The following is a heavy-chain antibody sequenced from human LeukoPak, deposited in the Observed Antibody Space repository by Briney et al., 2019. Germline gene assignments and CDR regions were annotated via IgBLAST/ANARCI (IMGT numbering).Heavy chain of an antibody. V-gene: IGHV3-23*01. Sequence: GGSLRLSCAASGFTFSSYAMSWVRQAPGKGLEWVSAISGSGGSTYYADSVKGRFTISRDYSKNTLYLQMNSLRAEDTAVYYCAKDLSGYSSSSALWGQGTLVTVSS. J-gene: IGHJ4*02. CDR1: GFTFSSYA. CDR3: AKDLSGYSSSSAL. CDR2: ISGSGGST. D-gene: IGHD6-6*01.